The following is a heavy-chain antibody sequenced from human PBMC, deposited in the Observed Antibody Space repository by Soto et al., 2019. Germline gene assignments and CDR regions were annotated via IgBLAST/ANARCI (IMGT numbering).Heavy chain of an antibody. CDR2: IMPVFPTP. Sequence: QVQLVQSGAEVKKPGSSVKVSCKTSGGTFRTSAISWVRQAPGQGLEWMGGIMPVFPTPDYAQKFQGRVTLTADXSXGXAXMELSSLQSEDTAVYYCARDKDRQQLGGNYYYIMDVWGQGTTVTVSS. J-gene: IGHJ6*01. CDR3: ARDKDRQQLGGNYYYIMDV. D-gene: IGHD3-3*02. CDR1: GGTFRTSA. V-gene: IGHV1-69*12.